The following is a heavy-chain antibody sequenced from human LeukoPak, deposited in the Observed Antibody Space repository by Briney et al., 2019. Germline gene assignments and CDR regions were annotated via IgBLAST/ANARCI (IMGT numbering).Heavy chain of an antibody. V-gene: IGHV3-21*01. D-gene: IGHD6-13*01. CDR2: ISSGSSFI. J-gene: IGHJ3*02. Sequence: GGSLRLSCAASGFTFSSYSMNWVRQAPGKGLGWVSSISSGSSFIYYADSVKGRFTISRDNAKNSLCLQMNSLRAEDTAVYYCARDSGSPQDAFDIWGQGTMVTVSS. CDR1: GFTFSSYS. CDR3: ARDSGSPQDAFDI.